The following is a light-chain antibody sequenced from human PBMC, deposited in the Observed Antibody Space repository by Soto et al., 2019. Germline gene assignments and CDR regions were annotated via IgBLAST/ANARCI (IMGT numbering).Light chain of an antibody. CDR3: QQYHNFPPA. CDR1: QDISHS. J-gene: IGKJ3*01. Sequence: DIQMTQSPSSLSASIGDRVTITCQASQDISHSLNWYQQKPGKAPKLLIYDACNLQTGVPPRFSGSGSGTDFSLAISSLQPKDIATYCCQQYHNFPPAFGPRTKDDFK. V-gene: IGKV1-33*01. CDR2: DAC.